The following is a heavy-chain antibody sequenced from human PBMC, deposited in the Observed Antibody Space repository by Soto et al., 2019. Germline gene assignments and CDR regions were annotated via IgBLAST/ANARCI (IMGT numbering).Heavy chain of an antibody. D-gene: IGHD1-26*01. CDR2: IKQDGSEK. CDR3: ARAEESVGFPPSGFHP. V-gene: IGHV3-7*03. CDR1: GFTFGKYW. J-gene: IGHJ5*02. Sequence: EVQLVESGGGLVQPGGSLRLSCVGSGFTFGKYWMDWLRQTPGKGLEWVANIKQDGSEKFYVDSVRGRFTISRDNAKNSVYLEMNRLSDEDTGVYYCARAEESVGFPPSGFHPWGQGVQVTVSS.